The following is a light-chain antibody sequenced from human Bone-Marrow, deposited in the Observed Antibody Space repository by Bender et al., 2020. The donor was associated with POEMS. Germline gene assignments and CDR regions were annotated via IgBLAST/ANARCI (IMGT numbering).Light chain of an antibody. Sequence: SYEVTQPPSVSVSPGQTASITCSGDDLGDKYVAWYQQKPGQSPVLVIYQDTKRPSGIPWRFSGSNSGNTATLTISGTQARDETDYYCQAWDTYSVIFGGGTKLTVL. V-gene: IGLV3-1*01. CDR1: DLGDKY. J-gene: IGLJ2*01. CDR2: QDT. CDR3: QAWDTYSVI.